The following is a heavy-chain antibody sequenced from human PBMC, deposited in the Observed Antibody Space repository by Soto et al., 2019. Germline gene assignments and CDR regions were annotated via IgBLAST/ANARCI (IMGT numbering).Heavy chain of an antibody. CDR3: AKDPSSSWFLFDY. D-gene: IGHD6-13*01. Sequence: PGGSLRLSCAASGFTFSSYGMHWVRQAPGKGLEWVAVISSDGSSKYYADSVKGRFTISRDNSKNTLYLEMNSLRSEDTAVFYCAKDPSSSWFLFDYWGQGALVTVSS. V-gene: IGHV3-30*18. J-gene: IGHJ4*02. CDR2: ISSDGSSK. CDR1: GFTFSSYG.